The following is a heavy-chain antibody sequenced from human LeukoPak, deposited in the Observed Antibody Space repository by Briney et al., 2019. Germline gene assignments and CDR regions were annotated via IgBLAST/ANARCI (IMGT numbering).Heavy chain of an antibody. Sequence: SGTLSLTCTDSDEVITSNKWWSWVRQPPGKGLEWIGEIYHSGSTNYNPSLKSRVTISVDKSKNQFTLKLSSVTAADAAVYYCARGGKWELRPGGSFHYWGQGTLVTVSS. CDR2: IYHSGST. J-gene: IGHJ4*02. CDR1: DEVITSNKW. D-gene: IGHD1-26*01. CDR3: ARGGKWELRPGGSFHY. V-gene: IGHV4-4*02.